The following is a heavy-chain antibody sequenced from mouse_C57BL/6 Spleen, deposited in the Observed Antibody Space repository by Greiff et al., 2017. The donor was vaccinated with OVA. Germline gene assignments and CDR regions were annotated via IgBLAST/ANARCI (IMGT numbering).Heavy chain of an antibody. CDR1: GFNIKDDY. CDR3: TATVVGLGDY. CDR2: IDPENGDT. D-gene: IGHD1-1*01. J-gene: IGHJ2*01. V-gene: IGHV14-4*01. Sequence: EVQLQQSGAELVRPGASVKLSCTASGFNIKDDYMHWVKQRPEQGLEWIGWIDPENGDTEYASKFQGKATITADTSSNTAYLQLSSLTSEDTAVYYCTATVVGLGDYWGQGTTLTVSS.